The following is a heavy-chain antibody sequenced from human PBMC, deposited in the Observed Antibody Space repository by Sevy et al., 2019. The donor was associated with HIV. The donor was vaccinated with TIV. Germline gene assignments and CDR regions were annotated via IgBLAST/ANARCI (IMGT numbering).Heavy chain of an antibody. D-gene: IGHD3-3*01. Sequence: GGSLRLSCAASGFTFSSYWMSWVRQAPGKGLEWVANIKQDGSEKYYVDSVKGRFTISRDNAKNSLYLQMNSLRAEDTAVYYCARVRSQYHDFWSAYRYFDYWGQGTLVTVSS. J-gene: IGHJ4*02. CDR3: ARVRSQYHDFWSAYRYFDY. CDR1: GFTFSSYW. V-gene: IGHV3-7*01. CDR2: IKQDGSEK.